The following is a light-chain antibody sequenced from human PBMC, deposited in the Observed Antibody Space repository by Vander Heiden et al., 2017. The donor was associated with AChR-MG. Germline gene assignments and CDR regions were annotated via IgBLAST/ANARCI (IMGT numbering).Light chain of an antibody. J-gene: IGLJ3*02. CDR2: RDA. CDR3: LEWNSRTVV. V-gene: IGLV3-9*01. Sequence: SYELTQPLSVSVALGQTAKITCGGNNLGIRIVHWYQQKTGQAPVLVIYRDANRPSGIPERISGSKSRNTATLTISRAQAGDEADYYSLEWNSRTVVFGGGTKLTVL. CDR1: NLGIRI.